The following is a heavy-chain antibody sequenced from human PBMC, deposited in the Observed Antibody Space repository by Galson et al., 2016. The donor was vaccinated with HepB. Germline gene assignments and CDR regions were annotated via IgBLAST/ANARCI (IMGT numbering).Heavy chain of an antibody. CDR1: GFSFSTYD. J-gene: IGHJ6*02. CDR2: ITRSRNM. Sequence: SLRLSCAVSGFSFSTYDMIWARQAPGKGLEWVSTITRSRNMYYANSVKGRFTVPRDNSKNTVYLHMHSLRVEDTALYYCAVIRRQEGMDVWGQGTTVTVSS. V-gene: IGHV3-21*04. D-gene: IGHD1-14*01. CDR3: AVIRRQEGMDV.